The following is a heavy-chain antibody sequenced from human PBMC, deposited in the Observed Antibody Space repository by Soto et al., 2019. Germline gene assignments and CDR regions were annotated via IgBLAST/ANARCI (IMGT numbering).Heavy chain of an antibody. Sequence: SETLSLTYTVSGGSISSYYWSWIRQPPGKGLEWIGYIYYSGSTNYNPSLKSRVTISVDTSKNQFSLKLSSVTAADTAVYYCARSGSGWLDYWGQGTLVTVSS. CDR1: GGSISSYY. D-gene: IGHD6-19*01. CDR2: IYYSGST. CDR3: ARSGSGWLDY. J-gene: IGHJ4*02. V-gene: IGHV4-59*01.